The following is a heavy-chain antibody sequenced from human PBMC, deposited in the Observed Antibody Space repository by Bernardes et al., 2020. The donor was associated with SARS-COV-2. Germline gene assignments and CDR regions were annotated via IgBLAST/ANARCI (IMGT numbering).Heavy chain of an antibody. V-gene: IGHV3-66*01. D-gene: IGHD3-3*01. CDR3: ARDPYDFWSGVYGMDV. CDR1: GFTVSSNY. Sequence: GARRHYCAASGFTVSSNYMSWVRQAPGKGLEWVSVIYSGGSTYYADSVKGRFTISRDNSKNTLYLQMNSLRAEDTAVYYCARDPYDFWSGVYGMDVWGQGTTVTVSS. CDR2: IYSGGST. J-gene: IGHJ6*02.